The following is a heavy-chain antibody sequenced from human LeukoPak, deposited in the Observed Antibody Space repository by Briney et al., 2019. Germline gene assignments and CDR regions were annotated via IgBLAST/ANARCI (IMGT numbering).Heavy chain of an antibody. J-gene: IGHJ4*02. V-gene: IGHV4-39*01. Sequence: SETLSLTCTVSGGSISSSSYYWGWIRQPPGKGLEWIGSIYYSGSTYYNPSLKSRVTISVDTSKKQFSLKLISVTAADTAVYYCARLNGLELPDWGQGTLVTVSS. CDR1: GGSISSSSYY. D-gene: IGHD1-7*01. CDR3: ARLNGLELPD. CDR2: IYYSGST.